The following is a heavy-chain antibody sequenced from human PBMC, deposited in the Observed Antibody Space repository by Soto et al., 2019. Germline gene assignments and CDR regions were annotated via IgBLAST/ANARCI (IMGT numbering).Heavy chain of an antibody. CDR3: ARNSCYGSGSYIYYYYGMDV. CDR2: IDASDSYT. Sequence: GEPLKISCKGPGYRFTSYWISWVRQMPGKRLEWMGRIDASDSYTDYSPSFQGHVTISADKSISTAYLQWSSLKASDTAMYYCARNSCYGSGSYIYYYYGMDVWGQRTTVTV. CDR1: GYRFTSYW. D-gene: IGHD3-10*01. V-gene: IGHV5-10-1*01. J-gene: IGHJ6*02.